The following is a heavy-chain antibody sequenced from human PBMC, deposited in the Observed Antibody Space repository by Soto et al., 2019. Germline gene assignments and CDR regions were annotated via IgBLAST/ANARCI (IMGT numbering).Heavy chain of an antibody. CDR3: ARGRITAYNLDF. Sequence: QVQLVQSGPEVKKPGASVKVSCKASGYTISSYVLNWVHQAPGQSPEWMGWINPYNGETRYSQKVQGTVTITKDTSATTAYLELSSLRSEDTAVYYCARGRITAYNLDFWGQGTLVTVSS. D-gene: IGHD1-20*01. CDR2: INPYNGET. J-gene: IGHJ4*02. V-gene: IGHV1-3*01. CDR1: GYTISSYV.